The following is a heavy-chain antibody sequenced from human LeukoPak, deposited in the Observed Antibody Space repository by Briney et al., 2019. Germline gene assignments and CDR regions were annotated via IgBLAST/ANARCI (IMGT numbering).Heavy chain of an antibody. CDR3: ATVYAYDYGDYGGI. V-gene: IGHV1-24*01. CDR2: FDPEDGET. CDR1: GYTFTSYD. D-gene: IGHD4-17*01. Sequence: ASVKVSCKASGYTFTSYDINWVRQAPGKGLEWMGGFDPEDGETIYAQKFQGRVTMTEDTSTDTAYMELSSLRSEDTAVYYCATVYAYDYGDYGGIWGQGTLVTVSS. J-gene: IGHJ4*02.